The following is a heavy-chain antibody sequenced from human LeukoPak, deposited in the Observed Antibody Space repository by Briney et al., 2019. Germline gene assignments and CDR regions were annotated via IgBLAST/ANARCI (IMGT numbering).Heavy chain of an antibody. Sequence: SVKVSCKASGGTFRDYPLSWVRQAPGQGLEGMGGIIPMFGTAKYAQNFEGRVKITADESTSTAYMELSSLRSEDTAVYYCARASDYVWGSYPTDYWGQGTLVTVSS. CDR2: IIPMFGTA. D-gene: IGHD3-16*02. CDR3: ARASDYVWGSYPTDY. CDR1: GGTFRDYP. V-gene: IGHV1-69*13. J-gene: IGHJ4*02.